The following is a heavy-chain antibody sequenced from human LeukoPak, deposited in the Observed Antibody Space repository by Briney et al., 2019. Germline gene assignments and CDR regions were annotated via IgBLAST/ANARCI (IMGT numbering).Heavy chain of an antibody. CDR1: GFTFSSYA. J-gene: IGHJ4*02. V-gene: IGHV3-30-3*01. Sequence: GGSLRLSCAASGFTFSSYAMHWVRQAPGKGLEWVAVISYDGSNKYYADSVKGRFTISRDNSKNTLYLQMNNLRAEDTAVYYCARASGYCSGGSCYHQYFDYWGQGTLVTVSS. CDR3: ARASGYCSGGSCYHQYFDY. CDR2: ISYDGSNK. D-gene: IGHD2-15*01.